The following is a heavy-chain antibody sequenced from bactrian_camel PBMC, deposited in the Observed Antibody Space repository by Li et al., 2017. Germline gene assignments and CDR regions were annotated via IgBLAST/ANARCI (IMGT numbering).Heavy chain of an antibody. CDR1: GFTFSSYY. J-gene: IGHJ6*01. V-gene: IGHV3-2*01. D-gene: IGHD6*01. CDR2: VVSDGTHA. CDR3: AIEDRYGGHWRFSY. Sequence: HVQLVESGGGLVQPGGSLRLSCEASGFTFSSYYMTWLRQAPGKGLEWVSTVVSDGTHAYYAGSVRGRFTMNRDNAKNTIYLQMNSLKSEDTALYYCAIEDRYGGHWRFSYWGKGTQVTVS.